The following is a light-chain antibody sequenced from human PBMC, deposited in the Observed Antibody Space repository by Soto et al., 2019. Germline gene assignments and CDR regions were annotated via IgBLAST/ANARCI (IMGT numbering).Light chain of an antibody. CDR1: LSVSVY. V-gene: IGKV3-11*01. CDR2: DAS. Sequence: VVLTQSPAALSLSRGERATLSCITSLSVSVYLDWYQQKPGQAPRLLISDASNRATGIPARFSGSGSGTDFTLTISSLEPEDFAVYYCHQRQYWPPITFGQGTRLENK. CDR3: HQRQYWPPIT. J-gene: IGKJ5*01.